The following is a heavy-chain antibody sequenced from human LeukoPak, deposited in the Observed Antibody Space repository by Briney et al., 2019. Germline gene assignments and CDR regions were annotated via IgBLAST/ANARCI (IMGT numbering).Heavy chain of an antibody. CDR2: ISYDGSNE. V-gene: IGHV3-30*04. CDR3: AKDSEADSSSWYGMYYYYYYMDV. Sequence: GGSLRLSCAASGFTFSSYVMHWVRQAPGKGLGWVATISYDGSNEYYADSVKGRFTISRDNSKNTLYLQMNSPRAEDTALYYCAKDSEADSSSWYGMYYYYYYMDVWGKGTTVTISS. J-gene: IGHJ6*03. D-gene: IGHD6-13*01. CDR1: GFTFSSYV.